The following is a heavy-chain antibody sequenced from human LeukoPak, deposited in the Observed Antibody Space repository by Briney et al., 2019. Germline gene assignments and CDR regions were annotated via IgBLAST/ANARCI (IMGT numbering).Heavy chain of an antibody. V-gene: IGHV1-46*01. D-gene: IGHD3-10*01. CDR1: GYTFTSYD. CDR3: AKDSHRVLWFGENDY. J-gene: IGHJ4*02. CDR2: INPSGGST. Sequence: ASVKVSCKASGYTFTSYDINWVRQAPGQGLEWMGIINPSGGSTSYAQKFQGRVTMTRDMSTSTVYMELSSLRSEDTAVYYCAKDSHRVLWFGENDYWGQGTLVTVSS.